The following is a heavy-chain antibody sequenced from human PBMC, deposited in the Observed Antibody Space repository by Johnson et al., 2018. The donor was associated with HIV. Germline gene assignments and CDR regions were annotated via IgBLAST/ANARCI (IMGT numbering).Heavy chain of an antibody. CDR2: INWNGGST. CDR3: AREGRMDYGAPRAAFDI. D-gene: IGHD4-17*01. J-gene: IGHJ3*02. V-gene: IGHV3-20*03. Sequence: TFDDYGMSWVRQAPGKGLEWVSGINWNGGSTGYADSVEGRFTISRVNAKNSLYLQMNSLRAEDTALYYCAREGRMDYGAPRAAFDIWGQGTMVTVSS. CDR1: TFDDYG.